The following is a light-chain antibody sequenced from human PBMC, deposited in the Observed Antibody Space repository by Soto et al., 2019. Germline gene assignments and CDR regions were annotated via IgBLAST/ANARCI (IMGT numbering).Light chain of an antibody. V-gene: IGLV1-40*03. J-gene: IGLJ2*01. CDR3: SSYSSSGTVV. CDR1: GSTIGAGYD. Sequence: QAVVTQPPSVSGAPGQRVTISCTGSGSTIGAGYDVHWYQQLPGTAPKLLIYDNTNRPSGVPDRFSGSKSGASASLAISGLQAEDEADYYCSSYSSSGTVVFGGGTKLTVL. CDR2: DNT.